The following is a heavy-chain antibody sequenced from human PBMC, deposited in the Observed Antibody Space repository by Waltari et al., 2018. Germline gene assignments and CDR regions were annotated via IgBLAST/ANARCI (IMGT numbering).Heavy chain of an antibody. D-gene: IGHD2-21*02. J-gene: IGHJ1*01. CDR2: LSPSLGTA. V-gene: IGHV1-69*05. CDR1: GGTFSSYA. Sequence: QVQLVQSGAEVKKPGSSVKVSCKASGGTFSSYAISWVRQAPGQGLEWMGGLSPSLGTANYAQKCQGRVTITTDESTSTAYMELSSLRSEDTAVYYCAREDGGNSGRNFQHWGQGTLVTVSS. CDR3: AREDGGNSGRNFQH.